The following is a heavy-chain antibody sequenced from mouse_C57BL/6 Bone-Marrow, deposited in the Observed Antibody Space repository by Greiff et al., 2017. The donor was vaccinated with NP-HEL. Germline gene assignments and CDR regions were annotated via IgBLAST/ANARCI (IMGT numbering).Heavy chain of an antibody. Sequence: EVQLQESGPGLVKPSQSLSLTCSVTGYSITSGYYWNWIRQFPGNKLEWMGYISYDGSNNYNPSLKNRISITRDTSKNQFFLKLNSVTTEDTATYYCASRGYDYDLWGQGTTLTVSS. CDR3: ASRGYDYDL. D-gene: IGHD2-4*01. V-gene: IGHV3-6*01. J-gene: IGHJ2*01. CDR2: ISYDGSN. CDR1: GYSITSGYY.